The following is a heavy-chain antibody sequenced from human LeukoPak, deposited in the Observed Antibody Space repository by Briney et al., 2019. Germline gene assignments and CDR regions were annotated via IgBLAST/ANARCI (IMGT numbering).Heavy chain of an antibody. CDR1: GYTFTGYY. J-gene: IGHJ4*02. D-gene: IGHD3-10*01. CDR3: ARGRGLLWFGELWDY. Sequence: ASVKVSCKASGYTFTGYYMHWVRQAPGQGLEWMGWINPNSGGTNYAQKFQGWVTMTRDTSISTAYMELSRLRSDDTAVYYCARGRGLLWFGELWDYWGQGTLVTVSS. CDR2: INPNSGGT. V-gene: IGHV1-2*04.